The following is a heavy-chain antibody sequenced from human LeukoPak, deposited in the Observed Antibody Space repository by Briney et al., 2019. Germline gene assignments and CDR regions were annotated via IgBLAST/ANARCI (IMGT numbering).Heavy chain of an antibody. CDR1: GFTFSNAW. J-gene: IGHJ1*01. D-gene: IGHD3-10*01. Sequence: GGSLRLSCAASGFTFSNAWMSWVRQAPGKGLEWVAVIWYDGSNKYYADSVKGRFTISRDNPKNTLHLQMNSLRAEDTAVYYCAKDLEYYYGSGSYFYWGQGTLVTVSS. V-gene: IGHV3-30*02. CDR2: IWYDGSNK. CDR3: AKDLEYYYGSGSYFY.